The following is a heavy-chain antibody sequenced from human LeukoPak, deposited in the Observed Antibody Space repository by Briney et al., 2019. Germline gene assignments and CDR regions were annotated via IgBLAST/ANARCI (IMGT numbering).Heavy chain of an antibody. Sequence: GGSLRLSCAASGFTFSSYGMHWVRQAPGKGLECVAVISLDGGHIYYSDSLKGRFTISRDNSKNTLYLQMNSLRPEDTAVYYCGRVAASVTYFDYWGQGTLVTVSS. J-gene: IGHJ4*02. D-gene: IGHD2-21*02. V-gene: IGHV3-30*19. CDR3: GRVAASVTYFDY. CDR1: GFTFSSYG. CDR2: ISLDGGHI.